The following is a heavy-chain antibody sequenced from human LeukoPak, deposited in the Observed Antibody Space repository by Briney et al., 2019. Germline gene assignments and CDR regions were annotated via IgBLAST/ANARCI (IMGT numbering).Heavy chain of an antibody. D-gene: IGHD6-13*01. CDR1: GGSIGSGGYY. V-gene: IGHV4-31*03. CDR3: ARASAAGTHLDY. CDR2: IYYSGST. Sequence: PSQTLSLTCTVSGGSIGSGGYYWSWIRLHPGKGLEWIGYIYYSGSTYYNPSLKSRVTISVDTSKNQFSLKLSSVTAADTAVYYCARASAAGTHLDYWGQGTLVTVSS. J-gene: IGHJ4*02.